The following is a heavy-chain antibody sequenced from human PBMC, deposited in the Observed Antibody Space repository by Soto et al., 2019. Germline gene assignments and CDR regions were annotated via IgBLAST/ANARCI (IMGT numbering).Heavy chain of an antibody. CDR1: NGSITSGNW. J-gene: IGHJ5*02. D-gene: IGHD3-16*01. CDR3: ARVWGALAPIAGWFGP. Sequence: QVQLQESGPGLVKPSGTLSLTCAVSNGSITSGNWWSWVRQPPGKGLEWIGDIYQTGSTNYNPSLRSRVIISVEKSKNKFALSLSSVTAADSAVYFCARVWGALAPIAGWFGPWGRGILVTVSS. V-gene: IGHV4-4*02. CDR2: IYQTGST.